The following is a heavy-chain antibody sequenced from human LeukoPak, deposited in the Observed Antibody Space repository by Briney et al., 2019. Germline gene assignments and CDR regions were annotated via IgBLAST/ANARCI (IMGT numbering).Heavy chain of an antibody. J-gene: IGHJ4*02. CDR3: ARLVDTTMADY. Sequence: GESLKISCKGSGYSFTSYWIGWVRQMPGKGLEWMGIIYPDDSDTRYSPSFQGQVTISADKSISTAYLLWGSLKASDTAMYYCARLVDTTMADYWGQGSLVTVSS. CDR1: GYSFTSYW. V-gene: IGHV5-51*01. CDR2: IYPDDSDT. D-gene: IGHD5-18*01.